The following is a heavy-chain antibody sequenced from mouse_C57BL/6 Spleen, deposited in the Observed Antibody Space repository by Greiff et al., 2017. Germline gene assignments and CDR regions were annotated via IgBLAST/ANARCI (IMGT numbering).Heavy chain of an antibody. J-gene: IGHJ1*03. CDR3: ARSGYYGSSYGYFDV. Sequence: QVQLQQPGAELVKPGASVKMSCKASGYTFTSYWITWVKQRPGQGLEWIGDIYPGSGSTNYNEKFKSKATLTVDTSSSTASMQLSSLTSEDSAVYYCARSGYYGSSYGYFDVWGTGTTVTVSS. CDR1: GYTFTSYW. D-gene: IGHD1-1*01. CDR2: IYPGSGST. V-gene: IGHV1-55*01.